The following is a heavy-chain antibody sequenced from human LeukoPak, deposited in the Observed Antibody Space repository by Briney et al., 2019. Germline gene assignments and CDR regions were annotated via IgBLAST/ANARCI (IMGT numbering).Heavy chain of an antibody. J-gene: IGHJ3*02. CDR3: AKEPLCGGACYRHGFDI. D-gene: IGHD2-21*02. CDR2: IWYDGSNE. V-gene: IGHV3-33*06. CDR1: GFTFGSYA. Sequence: GRSLRLSCAASGFTFGSYALHWVRQAPGKGREWLAVIWYDGSNEYYADSVKGRFAISRDNSKNTLYLQMNSLRAEDAAVYYCAKEPLCGGACYRHGFDIWGHGTMVTVSS.